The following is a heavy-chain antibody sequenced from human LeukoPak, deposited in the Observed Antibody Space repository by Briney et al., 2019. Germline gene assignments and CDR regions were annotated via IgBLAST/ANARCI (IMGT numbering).Heavy chain of an antibody. J-gene: IGHJ5*02. CDR3: AGRSRLGYCSGGSCYSQPFDP. V-gene: IGHV3-7*01. Sequence: GESLRLSCAASGFTFSSYEMNWVRQAPGKGLEWVANIKQDGSEKYYVDSVKGRFTISRDNAKNSLYLQMNSLRAEDTAVYYCAGRSRLGYCSGGSCYSQPFDPWGQGTLVTVSS. CDR1: GFTFSSYE. CDR2: IKQDGSEK. D-gene: IGHD2-15*01.